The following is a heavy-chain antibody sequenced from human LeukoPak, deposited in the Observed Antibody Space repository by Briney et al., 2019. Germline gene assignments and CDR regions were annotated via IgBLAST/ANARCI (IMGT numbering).Heavy chain of an antibody. Sequence: PSQTLSLTCDVSGGSISSGDYSWSWIRQPPGKGLEWIGYIYHSGSTYYNPSLKSRVTISVDRSKNQFSLNLSSVTAADTAIYYCASAERIAAAGYPYFGYWGQGALVTVSS. CDR3: ASAERIAAAGYPYFGY. D-gene: IGHD6-13*01. CDR1: GGSISSGDYS. V-gene: IGHV4-30-2*01. CDR2: IYHSGST. J-gene: IGHJ4*02.